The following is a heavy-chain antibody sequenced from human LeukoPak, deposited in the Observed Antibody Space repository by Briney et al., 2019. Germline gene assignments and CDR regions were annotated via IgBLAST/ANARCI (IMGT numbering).Heavy chain of an antibody. D-gene: IGHD3-22*01. CDR3: AKGLGYYDSSGYYQEGGFDY. CDR2: ISGDGGST. CDR1: GFTFDDYS. J-gene: IGHJ4*02. V-gene: IGHV3-43*02. Sequence: GGSLRLSCAASGFTFDDYSMHWVRQAPGKGLEWVSLISGDGGSTYYADSVKGRFTISRDNSKNSLYLQMNSLRTEDTALYYCAKGLGYYDSSGYYQEGGFDYWGQGTLVTVSS.